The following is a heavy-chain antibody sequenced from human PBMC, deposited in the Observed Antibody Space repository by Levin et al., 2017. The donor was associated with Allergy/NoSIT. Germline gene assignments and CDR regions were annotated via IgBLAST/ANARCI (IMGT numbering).Heavy chain of an antibody. CDR2: IYYSGTT. Sequence: PSETLSLTCTVSGGSISSSNYFWSWIRQPPGKGLEWIATIYYSGTTYYNPSLKSRVTISVDTSKNQFSLKLSSVTAADTAVFYCARLGYCSGGGCSAGALDYWGQGTLVTVSS. D-gene: IGHD2-15*01. CDR3: ARLGYCSGGGCSAGALDY. CDR1: GGSISSSNYF. V-gene: IGHV4-39*01. J-gene: IGHJ4*02.